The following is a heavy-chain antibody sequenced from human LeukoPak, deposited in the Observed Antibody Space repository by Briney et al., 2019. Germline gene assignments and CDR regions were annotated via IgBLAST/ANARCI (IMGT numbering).Heavy chain of an antibody. Sequence: GGSLRLSCAASGFTFSDHNMDWVRQAPGKGLEWVGRIANKGNSCRTEYAASVRGRFTISREDSKNSVYLQMNSLKTEDTAVYYCARDHSSDWYSLVVTSEYFQHWGQGTLVTVSS. CDR2: IANKGNSCRT. D-gene: IGHD6-19*01. J-gene: IGHJ1*01. V-gene: IGHV3-72*01. CDR3: ARDHSSDWYSLVVTSEYFQH. CDR1: GFTFSDHN.